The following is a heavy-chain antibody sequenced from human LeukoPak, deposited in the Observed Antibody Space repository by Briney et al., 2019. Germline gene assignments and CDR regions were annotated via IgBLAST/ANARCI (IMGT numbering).Heavy chain of an antibody. Sequence: GGSLRLSCAASGFTFSSYSMNWVRQAPGKGLEWVAVIWYDGSNKYYADSVKGRFTISRDNSKNTLYLQMNSLRAEDTAVYYCAKEAIVVVTSPIDYWGQGTLVTVSS. CDR3: AKEAIVVVTSPIDY. V-gene: IGHV3-33*06. CDR1: GFTFSSYS. J-gene: IGHJ4*02. CDR2: IWYDGSNK. D-gene: IGHD3-22*01.